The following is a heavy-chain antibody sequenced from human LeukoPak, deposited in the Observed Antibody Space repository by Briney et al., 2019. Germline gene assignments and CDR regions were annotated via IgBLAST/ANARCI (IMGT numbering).Heavy chain of an antibody. Sequence: ASVKVSCKASGYTFTSYGISWVRQAPGQGLEWMGWISAYNGKTNYAQKFQGRVTMTTDTPTSTAYMELRSLRSDDTAVYYCAGEHYDILTDYYNEWDYYGMDVWGQGTTVTVSS. D-gene: IGHD3-9*01. V-gene: IGHV1-18*01. CDR3: AGEHYDILTDYYNEWDYYGMDV. CDR2: ISAYNGKT. J-gene: IGHJ6*02. CDR1: GYTFTSYG.